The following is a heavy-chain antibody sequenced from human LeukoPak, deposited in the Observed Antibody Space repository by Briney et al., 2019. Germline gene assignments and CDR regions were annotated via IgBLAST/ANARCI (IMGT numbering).Heavy chain of an antibody. J-gene: IGHJ4*02. V-gene: IGHV4-61*01. D-gene: IGHD1-26*01. CDR2: IYYSGST. CDR3: ASNVVGATPYYFDY. Sequence: SETLSLTCTVSGHSISSGYYWGWIRQPPGKGLEWIGYIYYSGSTNYNPSLKSRVTISVDTSKNQFSLKLSSVTAADTAVYYCASNVVGATPYYFDYWGQGTLVTVSS. CDR1: GHSISSGYY.